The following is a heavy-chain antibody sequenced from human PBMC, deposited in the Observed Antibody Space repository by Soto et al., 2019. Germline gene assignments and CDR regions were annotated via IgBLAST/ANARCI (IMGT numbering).Heavy chain of an antibody. J-gene: IGHJ4*02. Sequence: EVQLVESGGGLVQPGGSLRLSCATSGFPFNTYWMHWVRQVPGKGLVWVSRINGDGSSTTYADSVKGRFTISRDNAKNTLYLQMNNLSGDDTAMYYCATGWCVDPTTLFDSWGQGTLVAVSS. CDR1: GFPFNTYW. D-gene: IGHD2-8*01. V-gene: IGHV3-74*03. CDR2: INGDGSST. CDR3: ATGWCVDPTTLFDS.